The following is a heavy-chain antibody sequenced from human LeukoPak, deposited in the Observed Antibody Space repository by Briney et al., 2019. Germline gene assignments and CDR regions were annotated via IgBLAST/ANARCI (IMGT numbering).Heavy chain of an antibody. Sequence: GGSLRLSCAASGFIFSSHWMSWVRQAPGKGLEWVANIKEDGSEKYYVDYVKGRFTISRDNAKNSLYLEMNSLRVEDTAVYYCARDRAFYGMDVWGQGTTVTVSS. CDR2: IKEDGSEK. J-gene: IGHJ6*02. CDR1: GFIFSSHW. CDR3: ARDRAFYGMDV. V-gene: IGHV3-7*03.